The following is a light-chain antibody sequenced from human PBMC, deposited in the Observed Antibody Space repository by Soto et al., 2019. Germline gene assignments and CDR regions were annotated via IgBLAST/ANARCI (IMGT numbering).Light chain of an antibody. CDR2: GAS. J-gene: IGKJ1*01. CDR3: QQYGGSPRT. CDR1: QSVSNNY. Sequence: EIVLTQSPGTLSLSPGDRATLSCRASQSVSNNYLAWYQQKPGQAPRLLIYGASSRATDIPDRFSGSGSGTDFSLTISRLEPEDFAVYYCQQYGGSPRTFGQGTKLEIK. V-gene: IGKV3-20*01.